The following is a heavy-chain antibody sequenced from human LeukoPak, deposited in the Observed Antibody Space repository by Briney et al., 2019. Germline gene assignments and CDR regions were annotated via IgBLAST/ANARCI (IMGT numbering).Heavy chain of an antibody. J-gene: IGHJ4*02. V-gene: IGHV4-38-2*02. CDR1: GYSISSGYH. CDR3: ARSGGGTPGS. D-gene: IGHD3-10*01. Sequence: SETLSLTCTVSGYSISSGYHWGWFRPPPGKGLEWIGLIYHSGTTYYNPSLKSRVTIFVDTSKNQFSLNLKSVPAADTAVYFCARSGGGTPGSWGQGTRVTVSS. CDR2: IYHSGTT.